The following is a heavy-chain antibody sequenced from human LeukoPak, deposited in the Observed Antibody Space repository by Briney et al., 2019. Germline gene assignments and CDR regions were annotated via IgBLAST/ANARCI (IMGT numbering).Heavy chain of an antibody. Sequence: GGSRRLSCAVSGFTFSSYTMHWVRQAPGKGLEWVSSISSTKTYIYYADSVKGRFTISRDNAKNSLYLQMNSLRADDTAMYYCARGRDGCPRGYWGQGTLVTVSS. D-gene: IGHD5-24*01. CDR1: GFTFSSYT. V-gene: IGHV3-21*01. CDR3: ARGRDGCPRGY. CDR2: ISSTKTYI. J-gene: IGHJ4*02.